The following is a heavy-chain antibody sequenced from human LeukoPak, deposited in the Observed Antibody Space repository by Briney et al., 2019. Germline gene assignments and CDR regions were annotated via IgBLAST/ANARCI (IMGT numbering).Heavy chain of an antibody. V-gene: IGHV2-70*17. CDR2: IDWDDDK. CDR3: ARAFTDYNSWFDP. Sequence: SGPALVKPTQTLTLTCTFSGFSLTTSGMCVSWIRQPPGKTLEWLARIDWDDDKFYSTSLKTRLTISKDTSKNQVVLTMTNMDPVDTATYYCARAFTDYNSWFDPWGQGTLVTVSS. CDR1: GFSLTTSGMC. D-gene: IGHD4-11*01. J-gene: IGHJ5*02.